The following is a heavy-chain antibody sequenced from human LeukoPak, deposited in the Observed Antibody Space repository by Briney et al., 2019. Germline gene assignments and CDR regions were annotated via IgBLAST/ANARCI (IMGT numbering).Heavy chain of an antibody. J-gene: IGHJ4*02. CDR2: IKQDGSEK. D-gene: IGHD4-17*01. CDR3: ARGGDDYGDYGGY. CDR1: GFTFSSYW. Sequence: PGGSLRLSCAASGFTFSSYWMSWVRPAPGKGLEWVANIKQDGSEKYYVDSVKGRFTISRDNAKNSLYLQMNSLRAEDTAVYYCARGGDDYGDYGGYWGQGTLVTVSS. V-gene: IGHV3-7*03.